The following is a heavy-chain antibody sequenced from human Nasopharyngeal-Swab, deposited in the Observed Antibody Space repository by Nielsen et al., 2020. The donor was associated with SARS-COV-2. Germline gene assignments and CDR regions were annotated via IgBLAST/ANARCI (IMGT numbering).Heavy chain of an antibody. D-gene: IGHD3-9*01. V-gene: IGHV3-23*01. CDR2: ISGSGGST. CDR1: GFTFSSYA. Sequence: GGSLRLSCAASGFTFSSYAMSWVRQAPGKGLEWVSAISGSGGSTYYADSVKGRFTISRDNSKNTLYLQMNSLRAEGTAVYYCAKEILMYDILKGAFDIWGQGTMVTVSS. CDR3: AKEILMYDILKGAFDI. J-gene: IGHJ3*02.